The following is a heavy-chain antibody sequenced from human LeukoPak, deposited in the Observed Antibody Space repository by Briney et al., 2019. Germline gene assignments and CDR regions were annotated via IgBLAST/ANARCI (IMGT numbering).Heavy chain of an antibody. CDR3: ATATGRAPNWFCP. D-gene: IGHD1-14*01. Sequence: PGGSLRLSCAASGFTVSSNYMSWVRQAPGKGLEWVSVIYSGGTTYYADSVKGRFTISRDNSKNTLYLQMSSLRTEDTAVYYCATATGRAPNWFCPWGLGTLVTVSS. V-gene: IGHV3-66*02. CDR1: GFTVSSNY. J-gene: IGHJ5*02. CDR2: IYSGGTT.